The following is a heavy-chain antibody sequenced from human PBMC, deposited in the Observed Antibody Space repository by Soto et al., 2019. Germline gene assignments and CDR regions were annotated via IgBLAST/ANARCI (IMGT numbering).Heavy chain of an antibody. V-gene: IGHV4-4*02. CDR3: ARLPDYYDSSGYYYPSGY. Sequence: KTSETLSLTCAVSGGSISSSNWWSWVRQPPGKGLEWIGEIYHSGSTNYNPSLKSRVTISVDKSKNQFSLKLSSVTAADTAVYYCARLPDYYDSSGYYYPSGYWGQGTLVTVSS. D-gene: IGHD3-22*01. CDR2: IYHSGST. CDR1: GGSISSSNW. J-gene: IGHJ4*02.